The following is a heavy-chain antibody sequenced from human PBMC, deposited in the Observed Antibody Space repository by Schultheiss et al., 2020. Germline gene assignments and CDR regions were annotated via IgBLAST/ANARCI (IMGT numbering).Heavy chain of an antibody. J-gene: IGHJ4*02. V-gene: IGHV3-48*04. Sequence: GGSLRLSCAASGFTFSSYGMHWVRQAPGKGLEWVSYISSSGSTIYYADSVKGRFTISRDNAKNSLYLQMNSLRAEDTAVYYCARVADYYDSSGQFDSWGQGTLVTVSS. CDR3: ARVADYYDSSGQFDS. D-gene: IGHD3-22*01. CDR2: ISSSGSTI. CDR1: GFTFSSYG.